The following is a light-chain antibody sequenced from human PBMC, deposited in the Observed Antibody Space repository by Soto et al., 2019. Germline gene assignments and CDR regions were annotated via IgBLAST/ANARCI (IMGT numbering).Light chain of an antibody. J-gene: IGKJ4*01. CDR2: TAS. CDR1: QSVGNNY. CDR3: HQHAVAPLT. Sequence: EIVLTQSPGTLSLSPGERATLSCRASQSVGNNYLAWYQQKHGQAPRLLIHTASSRASGIPDRFSGSGSGTDFTLTISRLEPDDFAVYYCHQHAVAPLTFGGGTKVEIK. V-gene: IGKV3-20*01.